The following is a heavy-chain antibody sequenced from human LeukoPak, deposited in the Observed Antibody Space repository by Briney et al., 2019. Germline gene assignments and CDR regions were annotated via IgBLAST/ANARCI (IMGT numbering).Heavy chain of an antibody. CDR2: IYHSGTT. Sequence: PSETLSLTCAVSGYSISSGYYWGWLRQPPGKGPEWIGCIYHSGTTYYNPSLKSRVTISVDTSKNQFSLMISSVTAADTAVYYCARQGGSNSPYYYYYMDVWGKGPRSPSP. D-gene: IGHD6-13*01. J-gene: IGHJ6*03. V-gene: IGHV4-38-2*01. CDR3: ARQGGSNSPYYYYYMDV. CDR1: GYSISSGYY.